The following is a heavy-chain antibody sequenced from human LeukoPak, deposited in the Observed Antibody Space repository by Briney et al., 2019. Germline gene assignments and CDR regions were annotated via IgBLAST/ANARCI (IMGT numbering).Heavy chain of an antibody. J-gene: IGHJ4*02. Sequence: ASVKVSCKASGYTFIGYYMHWVRQAPGQSLEWMGGINGGNGDTKYSQEFQGRVTISRDTSANTAYMELSNLRSEDMGVYYCTLYNFWGQGTLVTVSS. CDR2: INGGNGDT. V-gene: IGHV1-3*03. CDR3: TLYNF. D-gene: IGHD3/OR15-3a*01. CDR1: GYTFIGYY.